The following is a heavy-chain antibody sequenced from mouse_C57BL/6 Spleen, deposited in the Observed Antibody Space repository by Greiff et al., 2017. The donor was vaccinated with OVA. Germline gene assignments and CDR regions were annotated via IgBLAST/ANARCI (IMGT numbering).Heavy chain of an antibody. V-gene: IGHV1-54*01. CDR2: INPGSGGT. Sequence: QVQLQQSGAELVRPGTSVTVSCKASGYAFTNYLIEWVKQRPGQGLEWIGVINPGSGGTNYNEKFKGKATLTADKSSSTAYMQLSSLTSEDAAVYFCARGSYYYGSSPWYFDVWGTGTTVTVSS. D-gene: IGHD1-1*01. CDR1: GYAFTNYL. J-gene: IGHJ1*03. CDR3: ARGSYYYGSSPWYFDV.